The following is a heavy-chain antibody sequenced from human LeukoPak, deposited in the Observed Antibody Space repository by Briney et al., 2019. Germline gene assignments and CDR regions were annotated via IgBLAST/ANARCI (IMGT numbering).Heavy chain of an antibody. J-gene: IGHJ6*03. V-gene: IGHV3-23*01. Sequence: GGSLRLSCAASGFTFSSYAMSWVRQAPGKGLEWVSGISGSGGSTYYADSVKGRFTISRDNSKNTLYLQMNSLRAEDTAVYYCAKNDGSSWYYYYYYMDVWGKGTTVTVSS. CDR3: AKNDGSSWYYYYYYMDV. CDR2: ISGSGGST. D-gene: IGHD6-13*01. CDR1: GFTFSSYA.